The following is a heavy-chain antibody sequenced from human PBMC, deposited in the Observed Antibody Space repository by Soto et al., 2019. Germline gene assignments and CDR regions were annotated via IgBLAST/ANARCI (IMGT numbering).Heavy chain of an antibody. CDR2: ISAYNGNT. J-gene: IGHJ5*02. Sequence: ASVKVSCKASGYTFTSYGISWVRQAPGQGLEWMGWISAYNGNTNYAQKLQGRVTMTTDTSTSTAYMELRSLRSDDTAVYYCARDQSSSWPDENNWFDPWGQGTLVTVSS. CDR1: GYTFTSYG. CDR3: ARDQSSSWPDENNWFDP. D-gene: IGHD6-13*01. V-gene: IGHV1-18*01.